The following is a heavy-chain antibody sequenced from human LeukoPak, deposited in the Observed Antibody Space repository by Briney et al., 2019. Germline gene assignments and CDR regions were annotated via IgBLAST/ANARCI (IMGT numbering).Heavy chain of an antibody. Sequence: GGSLRLSCAASGFTFSSHSVNWVRQAPGKGLEWVSSISSSSIYIYYADSVKGRFTISRDNAKKSVHLQMNSLRAEDTAVYYCARGASVVAGSDNAFDIWGQGTMVTVSS. J-gene: IGHJ3*02. V-gene: IGHV3-21*01. D-gene: IGHD6-19*01. CDR1: GFTFSSHS. CDR3: ARGASVVAGSDNAFDI. CDR2: ISSSSIYI.